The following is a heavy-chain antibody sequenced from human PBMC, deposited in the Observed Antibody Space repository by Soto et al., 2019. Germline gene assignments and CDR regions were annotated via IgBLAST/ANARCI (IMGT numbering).Heavy chain of an antibody. J-gene: IGHJ6*02. CDR1: GFTFGNTW. Sequence: PGGSLRLSCAASGFTFGNTWMNWVRQAPGKGLEWVGRIKSKTDGGTTDYAAPVKGRFTISRDDSKNTLYLQMNSLKTEDTAVYYCTTDRWAVGYSGSYSEYYYYGMDVWGQGTTVTVSS. V-gene: IGHV3-15*07. D-gene: IGHD3-10*01. CDR2: IKSKTDGGTT. CDR3: TTDRWAVGYSGSYSEYYYYGMDV.